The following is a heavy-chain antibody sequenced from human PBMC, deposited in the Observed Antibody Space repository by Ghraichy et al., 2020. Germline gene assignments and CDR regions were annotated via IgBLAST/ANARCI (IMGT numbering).Heavy chain of an antibody. CDR1: GASFSDYY. V-gene: IGHV4-34*01. J-gene: IGHJ6*02. Sequence: SETLSLTCAVSGASFSDYYYNWIRQPPGKGLEWIGEINHSGSTNYNPSLTSRVTMSVGTSKNHFSLKLSSVTAADTAVYYCARAGGAAGTAYYFGMDVWGQGTTVTVSS. CDR3: ARAGGAAGTAYYFGMDV. D-gene: IGHD6-13*01. CDR2: INHSGST.